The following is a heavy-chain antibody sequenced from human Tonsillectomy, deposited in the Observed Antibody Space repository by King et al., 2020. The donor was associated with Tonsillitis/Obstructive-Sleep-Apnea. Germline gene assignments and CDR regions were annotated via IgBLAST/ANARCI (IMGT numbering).Heavy chain of an antibody. J-gene: IGHJ4*02. CDR1: GFSLSNTKMG. V-gene: IGHV2-26*01. Sequence: TLKESGPVLVKPTETLTLTCTVSGFSLSNTKMGVSWIRQPPGKALEWLAHIFSNEAKSYNTSLKSRLTISKDTSQSQVVLTMTNMDPVDTATYYCARIREGAYDPMVFDYWGQGTLVTVSS. CDR3: ARIREGAYDPMVFDY. CDR2: IFSNEAK. D-gene: IGHD5-12*01.